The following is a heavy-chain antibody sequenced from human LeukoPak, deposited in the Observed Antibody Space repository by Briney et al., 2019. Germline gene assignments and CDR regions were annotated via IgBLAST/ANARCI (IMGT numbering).Heavy chain of an antibody. V-gene: IGHV3-23*01. CDR3: AKASGYCSSTSCFAELDY. D-gene: IGHD2-2*01. Sequence: GGSLRLSCAASGFTFSSYAMSWVRQAPGKGLEWVSAISGSGGSTYYADSVKGRFTISRDNTKNTLYLQMNSLRAEDTAVYYCAKASGYCSSTSCFAELDYWGQGTLVTVSS. CDR2: ISGSGGST. J-gene: IGHJ4*02. CDR1: GFTFSSYA.